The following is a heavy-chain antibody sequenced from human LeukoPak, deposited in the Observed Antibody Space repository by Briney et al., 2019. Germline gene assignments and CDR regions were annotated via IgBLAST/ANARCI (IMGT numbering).Heavy chain of an antibody. V-gene: IGHV1-8*01. CDR1: GYTFTSYD. J-gene: IGHJ4*02. CDR2: MNPNSGNT. D-gene: IGHD2-2*01. Sequence: ALVKVSCKASGYTFTSYDINWVRQATGQGLEWMGWMNPNSGNTGYAHKFQGRVTMTRNTSISTAYMELSSLRSEDTAVYYCATEPLGYCSSTNCRAGGNWGQGTLVTVSS. CDR3: ATEPLGYCSSTNCRAGGN.